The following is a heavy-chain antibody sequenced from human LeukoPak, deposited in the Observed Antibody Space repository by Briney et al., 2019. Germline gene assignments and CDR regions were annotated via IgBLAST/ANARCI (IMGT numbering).Heavy chain of an antibody. Sequence: SVTLSLTCAISDEPFSGYYWGWIRQPPGKGLELIGEINRNGNTDYNPSLKSRVTISVDRSKNQFSLKLGSVTAADTAVYYCARVITIFGVPYYYYYYMDVWGKGTTVTVSS. CDR2: INRNGNT. CDR1: DEPFSGYY. J-gene: IGHJ6*03. D-gene: IGHD3-3*01. CDR3: ARVITIFGVPYYYYYYMDV. V-gene: IGHV4-34*01.